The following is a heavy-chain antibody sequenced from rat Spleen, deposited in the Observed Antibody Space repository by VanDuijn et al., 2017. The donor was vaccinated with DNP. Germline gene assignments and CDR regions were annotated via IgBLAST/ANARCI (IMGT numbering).Heavy chain of an antibody. Sequence: EVKLVESGGGLVQPGRSLKLSCAASGLNFNDYWMGWVRQAPGKGLEWIGEINEDSSIINYTPSLKYKISFSRDNAQNTLYLQMSELGSDDTGIDYCVTRGDPYDNWFAYWGRGTLVTVSS. CDR3: VTRGDPYDNWFAY. CDR2: INEDSSII. J-gene: IGHJ3*01. CDR1: GLNFNDYW. V-gene: IGHV4-2*01. D-gene: IGHD4-2*01.